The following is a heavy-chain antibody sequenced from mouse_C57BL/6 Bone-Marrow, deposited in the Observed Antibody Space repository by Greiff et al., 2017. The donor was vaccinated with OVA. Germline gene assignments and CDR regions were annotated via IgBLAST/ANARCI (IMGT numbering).Heavy chain of an antibody. CDR1: GFTFSDYY. V-gene: IGHV5-12*01. J-gene: IGHJ3*01. CDR3: ARPLYYEYPWFAY. D-gene: IGHD2-4*01. CDR2: ISNGGGST. Sequence: EVHLVESGGGLVQPGGSLKLSCAASGFTFSDYYMYWVRQTPEKRLEWVAYISNGGGSTYYPDTVKGRFTISRDNAKNTLYLQMSRLKSEDTAMYYCARPLYYEYPWFAYWGQGTLVTVSA.